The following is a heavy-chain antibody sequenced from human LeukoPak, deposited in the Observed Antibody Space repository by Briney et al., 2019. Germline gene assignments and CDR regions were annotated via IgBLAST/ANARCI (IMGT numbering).Heavy chain of an antibody. CDR3: ARARSGYYPWGFDP. D-gene: IGHD3-22*01. CDR2: ISSSSSYI. Sequence: GGSLRLSCVASGFTFSSYSMNWVRQAPGKGLEWVSSISSSSSYIYYADSVKGRFTISRDNAKSSLYLQMNSLRAEDTAVYYCARARSGYYPWGFDPWGQGTLVTVSS. CDR1: GFTFSSYS. J-gene: IGHJ5*02. V-gene: IGHV3-21*01.